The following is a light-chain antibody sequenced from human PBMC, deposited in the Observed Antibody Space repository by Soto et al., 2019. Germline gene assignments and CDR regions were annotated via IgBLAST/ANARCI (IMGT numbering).Light chain of an antibody. V-gene: IGKV3-20*01. CDR1: QSVSSSY. Sequence: ESVLTQSPGTLSLSPGEKATLSCRASQSVSSSYLAWYQQKPGQAPRLLIYGASSRATGIPDRFSGSGSGTEFTLTVSRLEPDDFALYYCQQFGSSSWTFGPRTKVEIK. J-gene: IGKJ1*01. CDR2: GAS. CDR3: QQFGSSSWT.